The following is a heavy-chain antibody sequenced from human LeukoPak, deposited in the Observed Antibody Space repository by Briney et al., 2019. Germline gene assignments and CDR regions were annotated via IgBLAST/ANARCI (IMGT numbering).Heavy chain of an antibody. V-gene: IGHV3-30*04. Sequence: PGGSLRLSCAASGLTFSSYAMHWVRQAPGKGLEWVAVISYDGSNKYYADSVKGRFTISRDNSKNTLYLQMNSLRAEDTAVYYCAREGGYSGSYRDCYFDYWGQGTLVAVSS. D-gene: IGHD1-26*01. CDR2: ISYDGSNK. CDR1: GLTFSSYA. J-gene: IGHJ4*02. CDR3: AREGGYSGSYRDCYFDY.